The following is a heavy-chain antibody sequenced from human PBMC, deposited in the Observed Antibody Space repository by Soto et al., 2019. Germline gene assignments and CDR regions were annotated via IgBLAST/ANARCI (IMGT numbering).Heavy chain of an antibody. CDR1: GYTFTGYY. V-gene: IGHV1-2*04. J-gene: IGHJ4*02. CDR3: ARVISDDYGDAIFDY. Sequence: ASVKVSCKASGYTFTGYYMHWVRQAPGQGLEWMGWINPNSGGTNYAQKFQGWVTMTRDTSISTAYMELSRLRSDDTAVYYCARVISDDYGDAIFDYWGQGTLVTVSS. CDR2: INPNSGGT. D-gene: IGHD4-17*01.